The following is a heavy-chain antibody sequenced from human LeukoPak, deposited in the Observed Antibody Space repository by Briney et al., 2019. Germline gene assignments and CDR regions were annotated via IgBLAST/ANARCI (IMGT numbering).Heavy chain of an antibody. CDR3: ATVPDY. Sequence: GGSLRLSCAPSGFTFSSYVMSWVRQAPGKWLEWASAISGRGGSTYYADSVKGRFTISRDNSKNTLYMQMNSLRAEDTAVHYCATVPDYWGQGTLATVSS. V-gene: IGHV3-23*01. CDR1: GFTFSSYV. CDR2: ISGRGGST. J-gene: IGHJ4*02.